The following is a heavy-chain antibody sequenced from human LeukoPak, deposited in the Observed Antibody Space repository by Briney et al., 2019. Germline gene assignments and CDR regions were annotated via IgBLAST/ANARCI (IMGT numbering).Heavy chain of an antibody. CDR2: VTDSGDKV. CDR1: GFTFSSYA. Sequence: GGSLRLSCAASGFTFSSYAMTWVRQAPGKGLERVSAVTDSGDKVFYADSVKGRFTISRDNSKNTLYLQMSSLRVDDTAVYYCAKDVGKWESLHFFDYWGQGTLVTVSS. V-gene: IGHV3-23*01. J-gene: IGHJ4*02. D-gene: IGHD1-26*01. CDR3: AKDVGKWESLHFFDY.